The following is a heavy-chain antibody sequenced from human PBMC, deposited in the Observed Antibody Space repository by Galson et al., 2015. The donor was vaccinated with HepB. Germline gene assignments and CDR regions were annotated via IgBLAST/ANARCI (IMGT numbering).Heavy chain of an antibody. CDR1: GFTFSSYS. CDR3: ASAHEIYYYYGMDV. Sequence: SLRLSCAASGFTFSSYSMNWVRQAPGKGLEWVSSISSSSSYIYYADSVKGRFTISRDNAKNSLYLQMNSLRAEDTAVYYCASAHEIYYYYGMDVWGQGTTVTVSS. CDR2: ISSSSSYI. J-gene: IGHJ6*02. V-gene: IGHV3-21*01.